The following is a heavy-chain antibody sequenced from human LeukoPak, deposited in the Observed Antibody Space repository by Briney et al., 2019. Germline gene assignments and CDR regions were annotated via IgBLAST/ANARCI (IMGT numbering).Heavy chain of an antibody. CDR2: IYYSGST. V-gene: IGHV4-59*08. CDR3: ARRTYFDL. J-gene: IGHJ2*01. Sequence: PSETLSLTCTVSGGSISNYYWSWVRQPPGKGLEWIGYIYYSGSTTYNPSLKSRVTISVDTSKNQFSPKLSSVTAADTAVYYCARRTYFDLWGRGTLVTVSS. CDR1: GGSISNYY.